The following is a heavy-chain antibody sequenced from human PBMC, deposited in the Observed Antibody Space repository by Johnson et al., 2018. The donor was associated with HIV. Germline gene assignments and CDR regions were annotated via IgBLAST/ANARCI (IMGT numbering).Heavy chain of an antibody. CDR1: GFTFSCYD. D-gene: IGHD1-7*01. J-gene: IGHJ3*01. V-gene: IGHV3-30*03. CDR3: TTDANWNYGQGAFDV. CDR2: ISYDGSNK. Sequence: QVQLVESGGGVVQPWRSLRLSCAASGFTFSCYDVHWVRQAPGKGLEWVAVISYDGSNKYYADSVKGRFTISRDNSKNTLYLQMNSLRAEDTAVYYFTTDANWNYGQGAFDVWGQGTTVTVSS.